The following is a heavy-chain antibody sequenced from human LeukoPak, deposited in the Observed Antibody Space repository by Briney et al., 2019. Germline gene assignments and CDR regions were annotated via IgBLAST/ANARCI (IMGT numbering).Heavy chain of an antibody. D-gene: IGHD1-26*01. CDR2: ISSSSSYI. CDR3: ARDFSYGGDAFEI. V-gene: IGHV3-21*01. J-gene: IGHJ3*02. Sequence: GGSLRLSCAASRFTFSSYSMNWVRQAPGKGLEWVSSISSSSSYIYYADSVKGRFTISRDNSKNTLYLQMNSLRAENTAVFSCARDFSYGGDAFEISGEGTMVTVSS. CDR1: RFTFSSYS.